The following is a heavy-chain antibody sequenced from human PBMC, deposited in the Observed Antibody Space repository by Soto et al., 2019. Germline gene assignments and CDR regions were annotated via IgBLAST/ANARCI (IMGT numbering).Heavy chain of an antibody. CDR3: ARDRTLFGTVSTSYFDY. CDR2: MSYDGSNK. D-gene: IGHD1-7*01. CDR1: GFTFSSYA. V-gene: IGHV3-30-3*01. J-gene: IGHJ4*02. Sequence: QVQLVESGGGVVQPGRSLRLSCAASGFTFSSYAMHWVRQAPGKGLKWVAVMSYDGSNKYYADSVKGRFTISRENSKNSLYLHMNRLRVEDTAVYYCARDRTLFGTVSTSYFDYWGQRTLVAVSS.